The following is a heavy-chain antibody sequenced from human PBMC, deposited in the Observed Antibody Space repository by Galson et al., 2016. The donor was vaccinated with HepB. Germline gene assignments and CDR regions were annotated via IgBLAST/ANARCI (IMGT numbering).Heavy chain of an antibody. CDR1: GVAFSNHG. J-gene: IGHJ4*02. D-gene: IGHD4-11*01. Sequence: RLSCAVSGVAFSNHGFHWVRQAPGEGPEWVAFIWYDGGRRYYADSVNGRFTISSDDSKNTLYLEMTSLRADDTAVYYCARDRAEQYFDYWGQGTLVTISS. V-gene: IGHV3-33*01. CDR2: IWYDGGRR. CDR3: ARDRAEQYFDY.